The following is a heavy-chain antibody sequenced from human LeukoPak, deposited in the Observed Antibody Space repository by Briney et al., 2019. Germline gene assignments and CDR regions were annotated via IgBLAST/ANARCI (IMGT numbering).Heavy chain of an antibody. D-gene: IGHD6-19*01. V-gene: IGHV3-23*01. CDR2: IRGSGDRT. J-gene: IGHJ4*02. CDR1: GFTFSSYA. Sequence: GGSLRLSCAASGFTFSSYAMSWVRQAPGEGLEWVSLIRGSGDRTYYADSVKGRFTISRDNSKDTVYLQMKSLRAEDTALYYCARPSVAGHYARFGYWGQGTLVTVSS. CDR3: ARPSVAGHYARFGY.